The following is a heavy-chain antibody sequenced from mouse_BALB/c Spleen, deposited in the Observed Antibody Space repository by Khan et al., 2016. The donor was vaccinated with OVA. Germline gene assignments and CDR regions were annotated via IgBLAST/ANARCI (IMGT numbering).Heavy chain of an antibody. Sequence: QVQLKQSGPGLVAPSQRLSITCTVSGFSLTGYGVNWVRQPPGKGLEWLGMIWGDGSKDYNSVLNSRLSISTDNYKSQIFLKMNSMQTDDTSRYYGARADYGNYREAMDYWGQGTSGTVSS. J-gene: IGHJ4*01. V-gene: IGHV2-6-7*01. CDR1: GFSLTGYG. D-gene: IGHD2-1*01. CDR3: ARADYGNYREAMDY. CDR2: IWGDGSK.